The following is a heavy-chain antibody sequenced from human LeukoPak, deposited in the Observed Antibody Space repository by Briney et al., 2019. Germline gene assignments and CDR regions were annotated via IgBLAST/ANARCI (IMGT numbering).Heavy chain of an antibody. CDR3: ARHRGNIVGATFFDY. CDR2: IIPILGIA. V-gene: IGHV1-69*04. D-gene: IGHD1-26*01. CDR1: GGTFSSYA. J-gene: IGHJ4*02. Sequence: GASVKVSCKASGGTFSSYAISWVRQAPGQGLEWMGRIIPILGIANYAQKFQGRVTITADKSTSTAYMELSSLRSEDTAVYYCARHRGNIVGATFFDYWGQGTLVTVSS.